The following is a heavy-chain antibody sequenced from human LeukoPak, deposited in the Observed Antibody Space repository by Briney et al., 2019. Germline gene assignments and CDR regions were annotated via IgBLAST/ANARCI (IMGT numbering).Heavy chain of an antibody. D-gene: IGHD3-10*01. V-gene: IGHV3-33*01. Sequence: PGRSLRLSCAASGFTFSSYGMHWVRQAPGKGLEWVAVIWYDGSDKYYADSVKGRFTISRDNSKNTLYLQMNSLRAEDTAVYYCARRYGSGSYAPSDYWGQGTLVTVSS. CDR3: ARRYGSGSYAPSDY. CDR1: GFTFSSYG. CDR2: IWYDGSDK. J-gene: IGHJ4*02.